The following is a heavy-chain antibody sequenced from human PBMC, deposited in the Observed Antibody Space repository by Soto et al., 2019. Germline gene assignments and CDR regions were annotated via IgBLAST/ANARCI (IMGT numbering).Heavy chain of an antibody. CDR3: ARAYYYDSSGYFHGKNWFDP. J-gene: IGHJ5*02. Sequence: GASVKVSCKASGYTFTSYYMHWVRQAPGQGLEWMGIINPSGGSTSYAQKFQGRVTMTRDTSTSTVYMELSSLRFEDTAVYYCARAYYYDSSGYFHGKNWFDPWGQGTLVTVS. CDR1: GYTFTSYY. D-gene: IGHD3-22*01. CDR2: INPSGGST. V-gene: IGHV1-46*01.